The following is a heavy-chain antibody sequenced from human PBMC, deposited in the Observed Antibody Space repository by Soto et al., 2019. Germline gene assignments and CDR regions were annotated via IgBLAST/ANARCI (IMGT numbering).Heavy chain of an antibody. J-gene: IGHJ5*02. V-gene: IGHV4-4*07. D-gene: IGHD6-13*01. CDR2: IYTSGST. Sequence: PGGSLRLSCAASGFTFINYEMNWIRQPAGKGLEWIGRIYTSGSTNYNPSLKSRVTMSVDTSKNQFSLKLSSVTAADTAVYYCARDRVAAAGTGDWFDPWGQGTLVTVSS. CDR1: GFTFINYE. CDR3: ARDRVAAAGTGDWFDP.